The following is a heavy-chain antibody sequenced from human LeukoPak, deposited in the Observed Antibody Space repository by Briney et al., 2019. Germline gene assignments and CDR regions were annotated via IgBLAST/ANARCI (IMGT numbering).Heavy chain of an antibody. CDR1: GFTFSSYA. CDR2: ISGSGGSR. CDR3: AKSSYYDILTGYAGV. Sequence: GGSLRLSCAASGFTFSSYAMSWVRQAPGKGLEWVSGISGSGGSRYYADSVKGRFTISRDKSENALYLQMNSLRAEDTAVYYCAKSSYYDILTGYAGVWGQGTLVTVSS. D-gene: IGHD3-9*01. V-gene: IGHV3-23*01. J-gene: IGHJ4*02.